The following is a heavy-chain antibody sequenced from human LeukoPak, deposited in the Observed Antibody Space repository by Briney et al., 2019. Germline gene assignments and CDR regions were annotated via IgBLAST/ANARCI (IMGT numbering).Heavy chain of an antibody. CDR2: ISSSSSHI. CDR3: ASGGIYSTTDNFDY. D-gene: IGHD6-13*01. CDR1: GFTFSSYA. J-gene: IGHJ4*02. Sequence: PGGSLRLSCVASGFTFSSYAMNWVRQAPGKGLEYVSSISSSSSHIYYADSVKGRFTISRDNAKNSLYLQMNSLRAEDTAVYYCASGGIYSTTDNFDYWGQGTLVTVSS. V-gene: IGHV3-21*01.